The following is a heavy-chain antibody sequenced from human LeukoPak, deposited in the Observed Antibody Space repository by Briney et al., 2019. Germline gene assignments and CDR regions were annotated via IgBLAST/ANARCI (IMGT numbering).Heavy chain of an antibody. D-gene: IGHD6-19*01. V-gene: IGHV1-46*01. J-gene: IGHJ4*02. CDR1: GYTFTSYY. CDR2: INPTGGNT. CDR3: ARWGHDRGWPRFDY. Sequence: VASVKVSCKTSGYTFTSYYIHWVRQAPGQGLEWMGIINPTGGNTNYAQTFQGRVVMTRDTYASAVYMDLRSLTSEDAAVYYCARWGHDRGWPRFDYWGQGTLVTVSS.